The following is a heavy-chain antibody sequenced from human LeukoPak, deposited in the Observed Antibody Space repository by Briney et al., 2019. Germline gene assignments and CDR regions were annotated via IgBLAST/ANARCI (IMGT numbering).Heavy chain of an antibody. CDR1: GFSLSTSGMC. J-gene: IGHJ4*02. D-gene: IGHD1-26*01. CDR2: IDWDDDK. Sequence: SGPTLVNPTQTLTLTCTFSGFSLSTSGMCGSWIRQPPGKALEWLACIDWDDDKYYSTSLKTRLTISKDTSKNQVVLTMTNMDPVDTATYYCARYSGSYYYFDYWGQGTLVTVSS. V-gene: IGHV2-70*11. CDR3: ARYSGSYYYFDY.